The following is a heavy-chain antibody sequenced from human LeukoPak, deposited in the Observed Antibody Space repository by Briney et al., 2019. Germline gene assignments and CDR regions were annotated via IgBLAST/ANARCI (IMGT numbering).Heavy chain of an antibody. Sequence: SVKVSCKASGGTFSSSAISWVRQAPGQGLEWMGRIIPILGIANYAQKFQGRVTITADKSTSTAYMELSSLRSEYTAVYYCARDIGDGYNIYWGQGTLVTVSS. D-gene: IGHD5-24*01. V-gene: IGHV1-69*04. CDR2: IIPILGIA. J-gene: IGHJ4*02. CDR1: GGTFSSSA. CDR3: ARDIGDGYNIY.